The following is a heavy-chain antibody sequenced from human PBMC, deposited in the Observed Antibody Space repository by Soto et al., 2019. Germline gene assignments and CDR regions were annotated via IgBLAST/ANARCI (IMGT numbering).Heavy chain of an antibody. D-gene: IGHD4-4*01. J-gene: IGHJ6*02. CDR1: GASITGVGYY. CDR2: FYYSGAT. CDR3: ARDEYSNLRSYYGTDV. Sequence: PSETLSLTCTVSGASITGVGYYWTWIRQHPGKGLEWIGYFYYSGATYYNPSLKSRVTISADTSKNQFSLKLSSVTVADTAVYYCARDEYSNLRSYYGTDVWGLGPTVTVSS. V-gene: IGHV4-31*03.